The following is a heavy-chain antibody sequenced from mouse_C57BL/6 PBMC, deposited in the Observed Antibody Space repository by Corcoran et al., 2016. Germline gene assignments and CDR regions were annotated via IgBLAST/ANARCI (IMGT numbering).Heavy chain of an antibody. CDR1: GYSITSGYY. J-gene: IGHJ2*01. CDR2: ISYDGSN. CDR3: ASSLFDGYCDY. V-gene: IGHV3-6*01. D-gene: IGHD2-3*01. Sequence: DVQLQESGPGLVKPSQSLSLTCSVTGYSITSGYYWNWIRQFPGNKLEWMGYISYDGSNNYNPSLKNRISITRDTSKNQFFLKLNSVTTEDTATYYCASSLFDGYCDYWGQGTTLTVSS.